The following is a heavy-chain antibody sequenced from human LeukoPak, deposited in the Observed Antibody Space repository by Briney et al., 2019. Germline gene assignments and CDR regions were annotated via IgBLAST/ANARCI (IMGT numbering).Heavy chain of an antibody. J-gene: IGHJ4*02. CDR3: AKAVAGTWLYFDY. CDR1: GFTFSSYA. D-gene: IGHD6-19*01. V-gene: IGHV3-23*01. CDR2: ISGSGGST. Sequence: GGSLRLSCAASGFTFSSYAMSWVRQAPGKGLGWVSAISGSGGSTFYADSVKGRFTISRDNSKNTLYLQLNSLSAEDTAVYYCAKAVAGTWLYFDYWGQGTLVTVSS.